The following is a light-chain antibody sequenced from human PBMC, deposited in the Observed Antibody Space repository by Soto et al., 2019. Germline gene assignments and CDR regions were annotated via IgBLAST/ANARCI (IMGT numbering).Light chain of an antibody. V-gene: IGKV3-20*01. J-gene: IGKJ2*01. CDR2: GAS. CDR1: QSVSSSS. Sequence: EIVLTQSPDTLSLSPGERATLSCRASQSVSSSSLAWYQQKPGQSPRLLIYGASTRATGIPDRFRGSGSGTDFTLTISRLEPEDFAVFYCHQFAFLPYSFGPGTKLEIK. CDR3: HQFAFLPYS.